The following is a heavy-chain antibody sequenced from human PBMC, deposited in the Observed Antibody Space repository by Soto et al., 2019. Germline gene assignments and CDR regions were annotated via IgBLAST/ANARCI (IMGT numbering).Heavy chain of an antibody. CDR1: GYTFTSYY. CDR2: INPSGGST. V-gene: IGHV1-46*01. CDR3: ARAPHGYYYDSSGYDY. J-gene: IGHJ4*02. Sequence: ASVKVSCKASGYTFTSYYMHWVLRAPGQGLEWMGIINPSGGSTSYAQKFRGRVTMTRDTSTSTVYMELSSLRSEDTAVYYCARAPHGYYYDSSGYDYWGQGTLVTVSS. D-gene: IGHD3-22*01.